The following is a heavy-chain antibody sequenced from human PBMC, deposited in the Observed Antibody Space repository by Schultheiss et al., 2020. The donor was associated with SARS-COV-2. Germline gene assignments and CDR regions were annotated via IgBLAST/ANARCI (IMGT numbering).Heavy chain of an antibody. Sequence: ESLKISCKASGYTFTSYDINWVRQATGQGLEWMGWMNPNSGNTGYAQKFQGRVTMTRNTSISTAYMELSSLRSEDTAVYYCARGWMDIVATGREALFGFDYWGQGTLVTVSS. J-gene: IGHJ4*02. CDR1: GYTFTSYD. CDR2: MNPNSGNT. D-gene: IGHD5-12*01. CDR3: ARGWMDIVATGREALFGFDY. V-gene: IGHV1-8*01.